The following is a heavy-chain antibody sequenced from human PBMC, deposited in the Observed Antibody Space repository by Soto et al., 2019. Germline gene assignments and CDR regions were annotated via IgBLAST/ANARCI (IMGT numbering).Heavy chain of an antibody. CDR2: INTSGGST. CDR3: ARFEYSSGWYRVFDY. D-gene: IGHD6-19*01. CDR1: GYTFTSYY. V-gene: IGHV1-46*01. J-gene: IGHJ4*02. Sequence: ASVKVSCKASGYTFTSYYMHWVRQAPGQGLEWMGKINTSGGSTSYAQKFQGRVTMTRDTSTSTVYMELSSLRSEDTAVYYCARFEYSSGWYRVFDYWGQGTLVTVSS.